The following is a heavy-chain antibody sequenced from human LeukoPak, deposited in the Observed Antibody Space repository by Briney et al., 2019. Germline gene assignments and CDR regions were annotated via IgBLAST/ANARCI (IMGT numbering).Heavy chain of an antibody. CDR2: IYYSGST. V-gene: IGHV4-39*07. CDR3: ARNSGSYGRAFDI. CDR1: GGSISSSRYY. Sequence: SETPSLTCNVSGGSISSSRYYWGWIRPPPGKGLEWIGCIYYSGSTYYDPSLKSRVTISVDTSKNQFSLKLSSVTAADTAVYYCARNSGSYGRAFDIWAKGQWSPSLQ. D-gene: IGHD1-26*01. J-gene: IGHJ3*02.